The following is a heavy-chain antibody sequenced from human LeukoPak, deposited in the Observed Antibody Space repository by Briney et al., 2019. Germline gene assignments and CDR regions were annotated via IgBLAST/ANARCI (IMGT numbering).Heavy chain of an antibody. CDR1: GFTFSSYW. J-gene: IGHJ4*02. CDR2: ISSDGSTT. D-gene: IGHD4-17*01. V-gene: IGHV3-74*01. Sequence: GGSLRLSCAASGFTFSSYWMHWVRQAPGKGLVWVSRISSDGSTTSYADSVKGRFTISRDNRKNTMYLQMSSLRAEDTAVYYCAKDGPYGDYYFDYWGQGTLVTVSS. CDR3: AKDGPYGDYYFDY.